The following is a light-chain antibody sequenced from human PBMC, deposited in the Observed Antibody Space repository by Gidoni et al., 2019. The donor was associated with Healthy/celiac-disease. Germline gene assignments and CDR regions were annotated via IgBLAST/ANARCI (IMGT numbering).Light chain of an antibody. CDR1: CTDVGGYNY. CDR3: CSYAGSPYV. V-gene: IGLV2-11*01. J-gene: IGLJ1*01. CDR2: DVS. Sequence: QSALTQPRSVSGSPGQSVTISCTGTCTDVGGYNYVSWYQQNPGKATKLMIYDVSKRPSGVPDRFSGSKSGNTASLTISGLQAEDEADYYCCSYAGSPYVFGTGTKVTVL.